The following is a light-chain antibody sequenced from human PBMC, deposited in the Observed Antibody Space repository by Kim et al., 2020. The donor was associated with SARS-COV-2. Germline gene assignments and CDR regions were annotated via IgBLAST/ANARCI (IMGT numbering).Light chain of an antibody. CDR1: QSTSSY. J-gene: IGKJ1*01. CDR3: QQYNDWPWT. V-gene: IGKV3-15*01. CDR2: ASS. Sequence: EIQMTQSPASLSASVGERVTITCRASQSTSSYLAWYQQKPGQAPRLLISASSAMHTGLPARFSGSGSGTEFTLTISSLQSEDVALYYCQQYNDWPWTFGPGTKVDIK.